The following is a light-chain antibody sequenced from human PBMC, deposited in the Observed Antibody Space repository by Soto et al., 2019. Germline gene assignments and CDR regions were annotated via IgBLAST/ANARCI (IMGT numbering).Light chain of an antibody. CDR1: QSVLHSSKNENY. CDR3: QQYYNTPYT. CDR2: WAS. V-gene: IGKV4-1*01. Sequence: DIVMTQSPDSLTVSLGERATINCKSSQSVLHSSKNENYLSWYQQKPGQPPKLLIYWASTRESGVPDRFSGSGSGTDFAITIDSLQAEDVAVYYCQQYYNTPYTFGQETKLEIK. J-gene: IGKJ2*01.